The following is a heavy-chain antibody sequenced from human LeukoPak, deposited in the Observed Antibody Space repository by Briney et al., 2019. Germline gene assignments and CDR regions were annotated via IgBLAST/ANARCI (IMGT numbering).Heavy chain of an antibody. J-gene: IGHJ6*03. CDR1: GGTFSSYT. V-gene: IGHV1-69*04. Sequence: SVKISCKASGGTFSSYTISWVRQAPGQGLEWMGRIIPILGIANYAQKFQGRVTITADKSTSTAYMELSSLRSEDTAVYYCARDGWFGELTQNYYYMDVWGKGTTVTVSS. CDR3: ARDGWFGELTQNYYYMDV. D-gene: IGHD3-10*01. CDR2: IIPILGIA.